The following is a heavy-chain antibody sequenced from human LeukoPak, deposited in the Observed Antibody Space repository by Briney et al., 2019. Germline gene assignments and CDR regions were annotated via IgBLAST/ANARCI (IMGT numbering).Heavy chain of an antibody. CDR2: MSFSGSTI. CDR3: ARGYSSYYPDAFDI. D-gene: IGHD5-12*01. V-gene: IGHV3-11*04. J-gene: IGHJ3*02. CDR1: GFTFSDYY. Sequence: PGGSLRLSCAASGFTFSDYYMSWIRQAPGKGLEWVSYMSFSGSTIYYADSVKGRFTISGDNAKNSLYLQMNSLRAEDTAVYYCARGYSSYYPDAFDIWGQGTMVTVSS.